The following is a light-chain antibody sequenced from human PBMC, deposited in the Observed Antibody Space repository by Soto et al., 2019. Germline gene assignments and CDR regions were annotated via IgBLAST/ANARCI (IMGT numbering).Light chain of an antibody. Sequence: EIVMTQSPATLSVSPGERATLSCRASQSVSSNLAWYQQKPGQAPRLLIYRASTRATGIPARFRGSGSGTEFTLTISSLQSEDFAVYYCQHYNNWPPWTFGQGTKVEIK. J-gene: IGKJ1*01. V-gene: IGKV3-15*01. CDR1: QSVSSN. CDR2: RAS. CDR3: QHYNNWPPWT.